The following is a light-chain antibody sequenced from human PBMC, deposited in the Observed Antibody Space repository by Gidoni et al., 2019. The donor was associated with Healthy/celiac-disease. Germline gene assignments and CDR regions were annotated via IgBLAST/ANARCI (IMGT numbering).Light chain of an antibody. CDR2: GAS. J-gene: IGKJ3*01. V-gene: IGKV3-15*01. Sequence: EIVMPQSPATLSVSPGERATLSCRASQSVSSNLAWYQQKPGQAPRLLIYGASTRATGIPARFSGSGSGTEFTLTISSLQSEDFAVYYCQQYNNWLRGFXPXTKVDI. CDR3: QQYNNWLRG. CDR1: QSVSSN.